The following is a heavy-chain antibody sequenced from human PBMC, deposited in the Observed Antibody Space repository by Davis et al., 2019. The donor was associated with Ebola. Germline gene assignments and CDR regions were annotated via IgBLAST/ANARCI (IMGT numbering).Heavy chain of an antibody. D-gene: IGHD5-12*01. J-gene: IGHJ3*02. CDR3: ARVSAKGTSLFGGYGPRGAFDI. CDR1: GGSISSYY. CDR2: IYYSGST. V-gene: IGHV4-59*01. Sequence: PGGSLRLSCTVSGGSISSYYWSWIRQPPGKGLEWIGYIYYSGSTNYNPSLKSRVTISVDTSKNQFSLKLSSVTAADTAVYYCARVSAKGTSLFGGYGPRGAFDIWGQGTMVTVSS.